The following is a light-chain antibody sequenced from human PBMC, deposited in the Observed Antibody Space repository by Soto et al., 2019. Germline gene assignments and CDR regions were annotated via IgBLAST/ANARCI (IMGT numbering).Light chain of an antibody. Sequence: HSALTQPASVSGSPGQSITISCTGTSSDVGGYNYVSWYQHHPGKAPKLMIYEVSNRPSGVSNRFSGSKSGNTASLTISGLQAEDEADYCCSSYTSSSTLLFGGGTKVTVL. V-gene: IGLV2-14*01. J-gene: IGLJ2*01. CDR2: EVS. CDR3: SSYTSSSTLL. CDR1: SSDVGGYNY.